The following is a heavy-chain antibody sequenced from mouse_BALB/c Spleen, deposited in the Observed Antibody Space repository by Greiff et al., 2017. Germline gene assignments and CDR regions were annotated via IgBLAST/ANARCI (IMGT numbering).Heavy chain of an antibody. CDR1: GYAFTNYW. CDR2: IYPGSGNT. D-gene: IGHD1-1*01. V-gene: IGHV1-63*01. Sequence: VQLQQSGAELVRPGTSVKISCKASGYAFTNYWLGWVKQRPGHGLEWIGDIYPGSGNTYYNEKFKGKATLTADKSSSTAYMQLSSLTSEDSAVYFCARRDYGSSYWGQGTLVTVSA. CDR3: ARRDYGSSY. J-gene: IGHJ3*01.